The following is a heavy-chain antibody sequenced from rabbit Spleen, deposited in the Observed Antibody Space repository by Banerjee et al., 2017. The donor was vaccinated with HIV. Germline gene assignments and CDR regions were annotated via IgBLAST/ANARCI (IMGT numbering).Heavy chain of an antibody. J-gene: IGHJ4*01. Sequence: QQQLEESGGGLVKPGGTLTLTCKASGIDFSSYYYMCWVRQAPGKGLEWIACIYTASGFTYYASWAKGRFTISKTSSTTVTLQMTSLTDADTATYFCARGVGGSYFALWGPGTLVTVS. CDR1: GIDFSSYYY. CDR2: IYTASGFT. CDR3: ARGVGGSYFAL. V-gene: IGHV1S45*01. D-gene: IGHD8-1*01.